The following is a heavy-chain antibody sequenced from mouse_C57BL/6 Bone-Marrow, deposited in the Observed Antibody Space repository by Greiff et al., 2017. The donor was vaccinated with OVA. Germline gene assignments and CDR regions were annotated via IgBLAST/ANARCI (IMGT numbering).Heavy chain of an antibody. J-gene: IGHJ3*01. Sequence: QVQLQQSGAELVRPGASVKMSCKASGYTFTSYTMHWVKQRPGQGLEWIGYINPSSGYTKYNQKFKDKATLTADKSSSTAYMQLSSLTSEDSAVYYCARGVRYPFAYWGQGTLVTVSA. D-gene: IGHD1-1*01. CDR1: GYTFTSYT. CDR2: INPSSGYT. CDR3: ARGVRYPFAY. V-gene: IGHV1-4*01.